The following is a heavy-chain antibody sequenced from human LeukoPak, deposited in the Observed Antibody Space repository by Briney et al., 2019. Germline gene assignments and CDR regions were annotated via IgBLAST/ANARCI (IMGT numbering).Heavy chain of an antibody. Sequence: AGSLRLSCAVSGFTFSNYWMHWVRQAPGKGLVWVSCLQSDGITTSYADSVKGRFTISRDNAKNTLYLQMNSLKVKDTAVYYCAKESPYVSPRQYYFDYWGQGTLVTVSS. CDR3: AKESPYVSPRQYYFDY. CDR1: GFTFSNYW. D-gene: IGHD3-10*01. V-gene: IGHV3-74*01. CDR2: LQSDGITT. J-gene: IGHJ4*02.